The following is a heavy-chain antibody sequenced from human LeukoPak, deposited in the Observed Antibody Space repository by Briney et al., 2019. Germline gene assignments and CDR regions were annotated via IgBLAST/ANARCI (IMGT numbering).Heavy chain of an antibody. CDR1: GFTSRSDS. CDR2: ISVGSNYI. CDR3: ARDGVVVTYYFEY. D-gene: IGHD3-22*01. V-gene: IGHV3-21*06. J-gene: IGHJ4*02. Sequence: GGSLRLSCAASGFTSRSDSLNWVRQAPGKGLEWVSSISVGSNYIYYADSVKGRFTISRDNAKNLVYLQMNSLRAEDTAVYYCARDGVVVTYYFEYWGQGTMVTVSA.